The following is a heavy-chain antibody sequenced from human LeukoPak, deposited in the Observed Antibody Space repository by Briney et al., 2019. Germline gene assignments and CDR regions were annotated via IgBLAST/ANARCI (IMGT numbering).Heavy chain of an antibody. D-gene: IGHD3-22*01. CDR2: ISSSSSTI. J-gene: IGHJ4*02. CDR3: ARDARYYDSSGSGPYFDY. V-gene: IGHV3-48*01. CDR1: GFTFSSYS. Sequence: GGSLRLSCAASGFTFSSYSMNWVRQAPGKGLEWVSYISSSSSTIYYADSVKGRFTISRDNAKNSLYLQMNSLRAEDTAVYYCARDARYYDSSGSGPYFDYWGQGTLVTVSS.